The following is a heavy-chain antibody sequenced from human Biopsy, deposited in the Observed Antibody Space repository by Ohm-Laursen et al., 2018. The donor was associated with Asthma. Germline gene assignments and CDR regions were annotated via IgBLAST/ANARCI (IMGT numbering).Heavy chain of an antibody. J-gene: IGHJ6*02. CDR2: ISVYNGNT. V-gene: IGHV1-18*01. CDR1: GYTFNSVG. Sequence: GASVKVSCKNSGYTFNSVGITWVRQAPGQGLEWMGWISVYNGNTKVAQKLQDRVTMITDTSTSTAYMELRSLRSDDTAVYFCARAVDYSHYYGIDVWGQGTTVTVS. D-gene: IGHD3-10*01. CDR3: ARAVDYSHYYGIDV.